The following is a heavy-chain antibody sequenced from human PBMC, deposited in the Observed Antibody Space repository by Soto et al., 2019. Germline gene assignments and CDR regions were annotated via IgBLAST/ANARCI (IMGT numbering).Heavy chain of an antibody. V-gene: IGHV1-8*01. Sequence: ASVKVSCKASGYTFTSYDINWVRQATGQGLEWMGWMNPNSGNTGYAQKFQGRVTMTRNTSISTAYMELSSLRSEDTAVYYCARGMYYDFWSGYYTGILDPWGQGTLVTVSS. CDR2: MNPNSGNT. J-gene: IGHJ5*02. D-gene: IGHD3-3*01. CDR3: ARGMYYDFWSGYYTGILDP. CDR1: GYTFTSYD.